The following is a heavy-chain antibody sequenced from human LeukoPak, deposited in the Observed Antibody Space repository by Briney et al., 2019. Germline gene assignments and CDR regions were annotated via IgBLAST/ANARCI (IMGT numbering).Heavy chain of an antibody. CDR3: ARGLDAASGLANFDY. CDR2: ISAYNGNT. D-gene: IGHD1-1*01. CDR1: GYTFTNFG. Sequence: ASVKVSCKASGYTFTNFGINWVRQAPGQGLEWMGWISAYNGNTNYAQKSEGRLSLTTDTATTTVYMELRNVTSDDTAVYFCARGLDAASGLANFDYWGQGTLITISP. J-gene: IGHJ4*02. V-gene: IGHV1-18*01.